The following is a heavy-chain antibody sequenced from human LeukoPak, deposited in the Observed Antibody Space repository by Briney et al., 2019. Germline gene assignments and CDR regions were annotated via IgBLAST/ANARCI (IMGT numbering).Heavy chain of an antibody. CDR2: IYTSGST. Sequence: SETLSLTCTVSGGSISSGSYYWSWIRQPAGKGLEWIGRIYTSGSTNYNPSLKSRVTISVDTSKNQFSLKLSSVTAADTAVYYCARAGRALGFGELLATTGYYYMDVWGKGTTVTVSS. CDR3: ARAGRALGFGELLATTGYYYMDV. D-gene: IGHD3-10*01. V-gene: IGHV4-61*02. J-gene: IGHJ6*03. CDR1: GGSISSGSYY.